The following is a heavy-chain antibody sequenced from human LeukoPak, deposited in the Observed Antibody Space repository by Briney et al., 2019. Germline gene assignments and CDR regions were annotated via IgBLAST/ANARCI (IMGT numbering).Heavy chain of an antibody. D-gene: IGHD5-12*01. V-gene: IGHV3-9*03. CDR1: GFTFDDYA. Sequence: GGSLRLSCAASGFTFDDYAMHWVRQAPGKGLEWVSGISWNSGSIGYADSVKGRFTISRDNAKNSLYLQMNSLRAEDMALYYCAKGRGYSGYDAFDYWGQGTLVTVSS. CDR2: ISWNSGSI. CDR3: AKGRGYSGYDAFDY. J-gene: IGHJ4*02.